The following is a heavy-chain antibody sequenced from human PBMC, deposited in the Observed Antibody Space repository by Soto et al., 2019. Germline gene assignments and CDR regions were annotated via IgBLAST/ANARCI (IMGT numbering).Heavy chain of an antibody. V-gene: IGHV1-69*19. CDR1: GGTFNTYA. CDR3: AMEVQVHTPAFVY. Sequence: QVQLVQSGAEMKKPGSSVKVSCQSSGGTFNTYAMNWVRQAPGQGPEWMGDISPMFGAANYAPKFQGRVTTTADASTGTSDMQLSSLTSEDTALYFCAMEVQVHTPAFVYWGQGTLVTVSS. J-gene: IGHJ4*02. CDR2: ISPMFGAA. D-gene: IGHD3-10*01.